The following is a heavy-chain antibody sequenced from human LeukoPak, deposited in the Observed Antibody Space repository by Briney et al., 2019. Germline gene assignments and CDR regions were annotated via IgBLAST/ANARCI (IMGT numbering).Heavy chain of an antibody. Sequence: SETLSLTCTVSGGSISSSSYYWGWIRQPPGKGLEWIGTLYYSGSTYYNPSLKSRVSISVDTSKNQFSLKLSSVTAADTAVYYCVREVAGYCSSTSCYDTLPFDYWGQGTLVTVSS. CDR3: VREVAGYCSSTSCYDTLPFDY. D-gene: IGHD2-2*01. CDR2: LYYSGST. V-gene: IGHV4-39*01. J-gene: IGHJ4*02. CDR1: GGSISSSSYY.